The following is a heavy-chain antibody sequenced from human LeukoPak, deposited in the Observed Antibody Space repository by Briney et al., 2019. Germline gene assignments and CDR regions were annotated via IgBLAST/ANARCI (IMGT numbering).Heavy chain of an antibody. Sequence: PGGSLRLSCAASGLAFSAYKMHWVRQAPRKGLVWVSRISTDGYTTDYADFVQGRFTASRDNTKNTWSLEMNSLRAEDTAVYYCVVGGSHGYWGQGTLVTVSS. CDR2: ISTDGYTT. CDR3: VVGGSHGY. V-gene: IGHV3-74*01. J-gene: IGHJ4*02. CDR1: GLAFSAYK. D-gene: IGHD2-15*01.